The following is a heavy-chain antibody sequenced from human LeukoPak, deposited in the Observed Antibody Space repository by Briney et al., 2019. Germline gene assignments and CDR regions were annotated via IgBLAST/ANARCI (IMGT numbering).Heavy chain of an antibody. J-gene: IGHJ4*02. CDR2: ISTDGNDK. CDR3: AKDKSVSADYYFDY. CDR1: GFTFSGYA. D-gene: IGHD5/OR15-5a*01. V-gene: IGHV3-30*04. Sequence: GGSLRLSCAAPGFTFSGYAMHWVRQAPGKGLEWLTVISTDGNDKHYADSVKGRFTVSRDNSKNTLFLQMNNLRTEDTAVYYCAKDKSVSADYYFDYWGQGTLVTVSS.